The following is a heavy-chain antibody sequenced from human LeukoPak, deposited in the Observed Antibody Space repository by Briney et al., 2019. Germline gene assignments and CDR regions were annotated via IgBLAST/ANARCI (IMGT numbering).Heavy chain of an antibody. CDR2: IYNSGST. V-gene: IGHV4-59*01. CDR1: GGSISSYY. Sequence: SETLSLTCTVSGGSISSYYWSWIRQPPGKGLEWIGEIYNSGSTNYNPSLKSRVTVSVDKSKNQFSLRLSSVTAADTAVYYCARSGNSWYFDLWGRGTLVTVSS. J-gene: IGHJ2*01. CDR3: ARSGNSWYFDL. D-gene: IGHD4-23*01.